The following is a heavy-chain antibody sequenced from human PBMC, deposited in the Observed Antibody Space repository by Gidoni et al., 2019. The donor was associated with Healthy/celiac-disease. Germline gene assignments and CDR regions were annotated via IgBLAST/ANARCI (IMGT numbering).Heavy chain of an antibody. V-gene: IGHV4-39*01. Sequence: QLQLQESGPGLVKPSETLSLTCTVSGGSISSSSYYWGWIRQPPGKGLEWIGSIYYSGSTYYNPSLKSRVTISVDTSKNQFSLKLSSVTAADTAVYYCARLLRGSGWYPEYFQHWGQGTLVTVSS. CDR3: ARLLRGSGWYPEYFQH. J-gene: IGHJ1*01. CDR2: IYYSGST. CDR1: GGSISSSSYY. D-gene: IGHD6-19*01.